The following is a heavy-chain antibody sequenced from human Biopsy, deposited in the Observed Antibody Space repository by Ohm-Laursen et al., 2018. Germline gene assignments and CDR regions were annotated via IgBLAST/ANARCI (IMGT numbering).Heavy chain of an antibody. D-gene: IGHD3-10*01. Sequence: VASVKVSCKVSGYTLTELSIHWVRQTGGKGLEWMGGFDREERKTVYAEKFQGRVTMTEDTSTDTVYMEVTSLRSDDTAVYYCATGPYYDTRFYYNLRPFDFWGQGTLVTVSS. CDR3: ATGPYYDTRFYYNLRPFDF. CDR2: FDREERKT. CDR1: GYTLTELS. J-gene: IGHJ4*02. V-gene: IGHV1-24*01.